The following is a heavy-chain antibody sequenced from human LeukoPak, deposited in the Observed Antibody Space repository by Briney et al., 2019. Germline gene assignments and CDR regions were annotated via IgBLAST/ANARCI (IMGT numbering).Heavy chain of an antibody. CDR3: ASLNRIAVAGYDAFDI. CDR1: GFTFSSYG. J-gene: IGHJ3*02. Sequence: GGSLRLSCAASGFTFSSYGMHWVRQAPGKGLEWVAVIWYDGSNKYYADSVKGRFTISRDNSKNTLYLQMSSLRAEDTAVYYCASLNRIAVAGYDAFDIWGQGTMVTVSS. D-gene: IGHD6-19*01. CDR2: IWYDGSNK. V-gene: IGHV3-33*01.